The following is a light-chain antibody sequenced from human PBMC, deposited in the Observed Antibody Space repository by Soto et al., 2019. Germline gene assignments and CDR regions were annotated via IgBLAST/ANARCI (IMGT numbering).Light chain of an antibody. CDR2: GAS. CDR1: QSVGSN. CDR3: QQYNNWPPLT. J-gene: IGKJ4*01. Sequence: EIVMTQSPATLSVSPGERATLSCGASQSVGSNLAWYQQKPGQAPRLLIYGASTRATGIPARFSGSGSGTEFTLPISSWQSEDFAGYYCQQYNNWPPLTFGGGTKVEIK. V-gene: IGKV3-15*01.